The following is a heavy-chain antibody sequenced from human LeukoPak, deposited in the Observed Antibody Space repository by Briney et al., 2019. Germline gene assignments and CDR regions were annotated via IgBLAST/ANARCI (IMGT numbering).Heavy chain of an antibody. D-gene: IGHD3-3*01. J-gene: IGHJ6*02. CDR3: ARGRSITIFGVSYYYYGMDV. CDR2: IYYSGST. CDR1: GGSISSYY. V-gene: IGHV4-59*01. Sequence: SETLSLTCTVSGGSISSYYWSWIRQPPGKGLEWIGHIYYSGSTNYNPSLKSRVTMSIDTSKNQFSLKLSSVTAADTAVYYCARGRSITIFGVSYYYYGMDVWGQGTTVTVSS.